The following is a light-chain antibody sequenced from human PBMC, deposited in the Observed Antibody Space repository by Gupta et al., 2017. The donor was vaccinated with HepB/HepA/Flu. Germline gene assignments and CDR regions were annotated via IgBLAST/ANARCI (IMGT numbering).Light chain of an antibody. V-gene: IGKV2-28*01. CDR2: WGS. J-gene: IGKJ3*01. CDR1: QILLHSNGYDY. CDR3: MQDLQSPFT. Sequence: IVMTQSPLSLPVTPGEPASISCSSSQILLHSNGYDYLDWYLQKPGQSPQLLIYWGSNRASRVPDRFSGSGSGTDFTLKISRVEAEDVGVYYCMQDLQSPFTFGGGTKVEIK.